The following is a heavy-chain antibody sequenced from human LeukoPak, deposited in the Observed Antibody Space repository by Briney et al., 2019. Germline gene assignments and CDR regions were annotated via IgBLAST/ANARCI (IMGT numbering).Heavy chain of an antibody. D-gene: IGHD6-19*01. Sequence: SETLSLTCTVSGASIGLYYWSWIRQPAGKGLEWIGRIYASGTSNYSPSLKSRVTMSLDLSKNQLSLKLNSVTAADTAVYYCARDRAVPHYYYGMDVWGQGTTVTVSS. V-gene: IGHV4-4*07. CDR1: GASIGLYY. CDR2: IYASGTS. CDR3: ARDRAVPHYYYGMDV. J-gene: IGHJ6*02.